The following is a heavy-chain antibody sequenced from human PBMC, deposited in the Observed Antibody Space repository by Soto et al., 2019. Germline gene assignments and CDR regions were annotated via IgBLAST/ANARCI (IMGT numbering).Heavy chain of an antibody. CDR1: GFAFSNYG. V-gene: IGHV3-30*03. D-gene: IGHD3-3*01. CDR3: ARQVFGSYFDF. J-gene: IGHJ4*01. Sequence: PGGSLRLSCTASGFAFSNYGMHWVRQAPGEGLQWVAVISNDGRDKQYTDSVKGRFIVSRDNSKGTVYLQMNSLRPEDTAVYSCARQVFGSYFDFWGHGTLVTVS. CDR2: ISNDGRDK.